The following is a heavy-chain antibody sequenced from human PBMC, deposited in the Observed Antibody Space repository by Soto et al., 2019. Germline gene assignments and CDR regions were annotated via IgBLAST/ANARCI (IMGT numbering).Heavy chain of an antibody. J-gene: IGHJ6*02. CDR2: IWYDGSNK. Sequence: GGSLRLSCAASGFTFSSYGMHWVRQAPGKGLEWVAVIWYDGSNKYYADSVKGRFTISRDNSKNTLYLQMNSLRAEDTAVYYCARDLYDSSGYYSYYYYYYGMDVWGQGTTVTVSS. D-gene: IGHD3-22*01. CDR3: ARDLYDSSGYYSYYYYYYGMDV. V-gene: IGHV3-33*01. CDR1: GFTFSSYG.